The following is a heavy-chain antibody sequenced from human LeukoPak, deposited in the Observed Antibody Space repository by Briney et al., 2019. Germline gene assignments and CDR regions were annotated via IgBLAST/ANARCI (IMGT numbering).Heavy chain of an antibody. V-gene: IGHV1-18*01. J-gene: IGHJ6*03. CDR3: ARDRYYGSGSYYDYYYYYMDV. Sequence: ASGKVSCKASGYTFTSYGISWVRQAPGQGLEWMGWISAYNGNTNYAQKLQGRVTMTTDTSTSTAYMELRSLRSDDTAVYYCARDRYYGSGSYYDYYYYYMDVWGKGTTVTISS. CDR1: GYTFTSYG. CDR2: ISAYNGNT. D-gene: IGHD3-10*01.